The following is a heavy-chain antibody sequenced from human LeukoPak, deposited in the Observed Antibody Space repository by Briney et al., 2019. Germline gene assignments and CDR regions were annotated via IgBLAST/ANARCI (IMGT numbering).Heavy chain of an antibody. CDR2: INHSGST. J-gene: IGHJ3*02. CDR1: GGSFSGYY. CDR3: ASSSRVLLWFGELLYQGAFDI. D-gene: IGHD3-10*01. Sequence: SETLSLTCAVYGGSFSGYYWSWIRQPPGKGLEWIGEINHSGSTNYNPSLKSRVTISVDTSKNQFSLKLSSVTAADTAVYYCASSSRVLLWFGELLYQGAFDIWGQGTMVTVSS. V-gene: IGHV4-34*01.